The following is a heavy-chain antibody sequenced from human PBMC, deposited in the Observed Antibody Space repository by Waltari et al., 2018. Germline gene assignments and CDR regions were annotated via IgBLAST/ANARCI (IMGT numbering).Heavy chain of an antibody. CDR1: GGSITSNRPY. CDR3: ATYLGASLGTAAFDV. V-gene: IGHV4-39*01. Sequence: QLQLQESGPGLVKPSETMSLTCSVSGGSITSNRPYWVWIRQAPGQGLEWIGTMSYSGATYSSPSLNSRVTISRDTSKNQLSLKLASMTAADTAVYYCATYLGASLGTAAFDVWGQGTMVTVSS. J-gene: IGHJ3*01. CDR2: MSYSGAT. D-gene: IGHD1-1*01.